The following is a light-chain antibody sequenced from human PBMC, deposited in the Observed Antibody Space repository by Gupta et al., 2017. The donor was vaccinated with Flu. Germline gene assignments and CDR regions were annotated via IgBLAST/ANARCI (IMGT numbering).Light chain of an antibody. V-gene: IGLV3-25*02. CDR1: VLTRKY. CDR2: KDS. Sequence: SYELTQPPSVSVSPGQTARITCSGDVLTRKYAYWYQQKPGQAPVLVISKDSKRPSGIPERFSDSSSGTTVTLTLSAVQAEDEADYYCQSADSSGTYMVFGGGTKLTVL. J-gene: IGLJ2*01. CDR3: QSADSSGTYMV.